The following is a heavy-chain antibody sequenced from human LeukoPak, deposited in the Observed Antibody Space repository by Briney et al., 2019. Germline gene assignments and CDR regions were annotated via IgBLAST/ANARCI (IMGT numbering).Heavy chain of an antibody. CDR3: AKDGGDYSLYYFDY. Sequence: GRSLRLSCAASGFTFSSYAMHWVRQAPGKGLEWVAVISYDGSNKYYADSVKGRFTISRDNSKNTLYLQMNSLRAEDTAVYYCAKDGGDYSLYYFDYWGQGTLVTVSS. V-gene: IGHV3-30-3*01. D-gene: IGHD4-11*01. CDR1: GFTFSSYA. J-gene: IGHJ4*02. CDR2: ISYDGSNK.